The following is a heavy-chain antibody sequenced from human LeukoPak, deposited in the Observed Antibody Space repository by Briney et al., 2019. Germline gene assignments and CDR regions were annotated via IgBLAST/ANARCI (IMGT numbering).Heavy chain of an antibody. CDR3: ARPGVKKMDSSGYFGY. J-gene: IGHJ4*02. CDR1: GYTFTSYY. Sequence: ASVKVSCKASGYTFTSYYMHWVRQAPGQGLEWMGIINPSGGSTSYAQKFQGRVTMTRDTSTSTVYMELSSLRAEDTAVYYCARPGVKKMDSSGYFGYWGQGTLVTVSS. V-gene: IGHV1-46*01. CDR2: INPSGGST. D-gene: IGHD3-22*01.